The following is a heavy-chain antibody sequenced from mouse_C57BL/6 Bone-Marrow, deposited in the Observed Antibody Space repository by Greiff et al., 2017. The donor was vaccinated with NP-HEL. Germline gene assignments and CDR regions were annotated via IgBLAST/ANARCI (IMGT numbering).Heavy chain of an antibody. CDR2: ISNGGGST. J-gene: IGHJ4*01. CDR1: GFTFSDYY. Sequence: EVKVEESGGGLVQPGGSLKLSCAASGFTFSDYYMYWVRQTPEKRLEWVAYISNGGGSTYYPDTVKGRFTISRDNAKNTLYLQMSRLKSEDTAMYYCARQELRGAMDYWGQGTSVTVSS. CDR3: ARQELRGAMDY. D-gene: IGHD1-1*01. V-gene: IGHV5-12*01.